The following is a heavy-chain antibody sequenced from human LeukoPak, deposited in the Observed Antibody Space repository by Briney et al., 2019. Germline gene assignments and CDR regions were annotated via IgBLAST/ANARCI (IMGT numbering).Heavy chain of an antibody. J-gene: IGHJ4*02. CDR2: IIPIFGTA. V-gene: IGHV1-69*13. Sequence: SVKVSCKASGGTFSSYAISWVRQAPGQGLEWMGGIIPIFGTANYAQKFQGRVTITADESTSTAYMELSSLRSEDTAVYYCARGRSTDFWSGNYFDYWGQGTLVTVSP. CDR1: GGTFSSYA. CDR3: ARGRSTDFWSGNYFDY. D-gene: IGHD3-3*01.